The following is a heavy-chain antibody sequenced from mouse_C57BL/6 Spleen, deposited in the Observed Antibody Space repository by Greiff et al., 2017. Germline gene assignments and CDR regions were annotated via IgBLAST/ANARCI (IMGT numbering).Heavy chain of an antibody. Sequence: QVQLQQPGAELVKPGASVKISCKASGYAFSSYWMNWVKQRPGKGLEWIGQIYPGDGDTNYNGKFKGKATLTADKSSSTAYMQLSSLTSEDSAVYYCARRGYDLLALYFDYWGQGTTLTVSS. D-gene: IGHD2-4*01. CDR2: IYPGDGDT. CDR1: GYAFSSYW. J-gene: IGHJ2*01. CDR3: ARRGYDLLALYFDY. V-gene: IGHV1-80*01.